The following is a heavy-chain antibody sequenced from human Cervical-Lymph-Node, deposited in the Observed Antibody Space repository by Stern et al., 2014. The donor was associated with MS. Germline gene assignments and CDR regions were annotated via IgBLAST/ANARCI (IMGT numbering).Heavy chain of an antibody. Sequence: QLQESGPGLVKPSQTLSLTCAVSGGSISSAEYYWSWIRQSPGKGLEWIGDIHNSGTTYYNPSLKSRVTISVDTSKNQFSLKLRSVTAADTAVYYCSRDADGYSLVFGYWGRGTLVTVSS. D-gene: IGHD5-24*01. V-gene: IGHV4-30-4*01. J-gene: IGHJ4*02. CDR3: SRDADGYSLVFGY. CDR1: GGSISSAEYY. CDR2: IHNSGTT.